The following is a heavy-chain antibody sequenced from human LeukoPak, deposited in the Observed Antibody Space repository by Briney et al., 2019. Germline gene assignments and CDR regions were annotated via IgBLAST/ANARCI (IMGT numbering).Heavy chain of an antibody. CDR1: GGSISSYY. J-gene: IGHJ6*02. Sequence: SETLSLTCTVSGGSISSYYWSWIRQPPGKGLEWIGEINHSGSTNYNPSLKSRVTISVDTSKNQFSLKLSSVTAADTAVYYCAISKPPRHYDFWSGSMDVWGQGTTVTVSS. V-gene: IGHV4-34*01. CDR2: INHSGST. D-gene: IGHD3-3*01. CDR3: AISKPPRHYDFWSGSMDV.